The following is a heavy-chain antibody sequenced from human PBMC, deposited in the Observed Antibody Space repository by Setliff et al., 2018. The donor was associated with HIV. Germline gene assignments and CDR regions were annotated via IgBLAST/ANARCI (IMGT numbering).Heavy chain of an antibody. CDR3: ARGGVCTSTSCGGNYYYGMDV. J-gene: IGHJ6*02. V-gene: IGHV1-69*10. D-gene: IGHD2-2*01. Sequence: SVKVSCKASGGVFSTYGMHWVRQAPGQGFEWVGGIIPVASIPNYAQKFQDRVTITADESTTTVYMEMRSLTSGDTAVYYCARGGVCTSTSCGGNYYYGMDVWGQGTTVTVSS. CDR2: IIPVASIP. CDR1: GGVFSTYG.